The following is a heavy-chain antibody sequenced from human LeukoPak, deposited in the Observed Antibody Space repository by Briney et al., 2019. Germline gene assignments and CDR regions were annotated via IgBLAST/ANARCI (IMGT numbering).Heavy chain of an antibody. CDR1: GGSISSYY. J-gene: IGHJ4*02. Sequence: SETLSLTCTVSGGSISSYYWSWSRQPPGKGLEWIGYIYYSGTTNNNPSLKSRVTISVDTSKNQFSLKLSSVTAADTAVYFCATSTVGYSSSWLVYWGQGTLVTVSS. CDR3: ATSTVGYSSSWLVY. CDR2: IYYSGTT. D-gene: IGHD6-6*01. V-gene: IGHV4-59*01.